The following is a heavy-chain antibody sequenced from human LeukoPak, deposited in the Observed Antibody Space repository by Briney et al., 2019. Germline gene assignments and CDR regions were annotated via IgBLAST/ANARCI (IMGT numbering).Heavy chain of an antibody. V-gene: IGHV1-18*01. CDR3: ARDRGAARPGWFDP. Sequence: ASVKVSCKASGYTFTTYGISWVRQAPGQRLEWMGWISAYNGNTNYAQKLQGRVTMTTDTSTSTAYMELRSLRSDDTAVYYCARDRGAARPGWFDPWGQGTLVTVSS. CDR1: GYTFTTYG. CDR2: ISAYNGNT. D-gene: IGHD6-6*01. J-gene: IGHJ5*02.